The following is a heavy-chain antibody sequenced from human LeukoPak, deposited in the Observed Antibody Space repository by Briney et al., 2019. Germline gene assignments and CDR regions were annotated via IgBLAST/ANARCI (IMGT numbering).Heavy chain of an antibody. J-gene: IGHJ6*04. V-gene: IGHV3-74*01. Sequence: GGSLRLSCAASGFTFSSSWMHWVRQAPGKGLVWVSRITRDGSSTTYADSVKGRFTTSRDNAKNTLYLQMDSLRDDDTAVYYCARDPGYESWSPFWGGMDVWGNGTTVIVFS. CDR2: ITRDGSST. CDR3: ARDPGYESWSPFWGGMDV. D-gene: IGHD3-16*01. CDR1: GFTFSSSW.